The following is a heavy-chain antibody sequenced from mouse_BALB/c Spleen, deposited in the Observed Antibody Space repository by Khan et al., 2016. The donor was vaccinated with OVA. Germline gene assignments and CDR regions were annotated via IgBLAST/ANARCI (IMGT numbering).Heavy chain of an antibody. CDR1: GYSITSGYG. CDR3: ARTARIKY. D-gene: IGHD1-2*01. V-gene: IGHV3-2*02. Sequence: EVQLVESGPGLVKPSQSLSLTCTVTGYSITSGYGWNWIRQFPGNKLEWMVYISYSGSTNYNPSLKSRISITRDTSKNQFFLQLNSVTTEETATXYCARTARIKYWGQGTTLTVSS. CDR2: ISYSGST. J-gene: IGHJ2*01.